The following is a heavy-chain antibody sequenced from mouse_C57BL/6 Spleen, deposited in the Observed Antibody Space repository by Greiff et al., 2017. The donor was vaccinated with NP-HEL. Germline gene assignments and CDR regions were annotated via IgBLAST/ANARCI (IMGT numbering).Heavy chain of an antibody. CDR2: INPSSGYT. CDR1: GYTFTSYW. Sequence: QVHVKQSGAELAKPGASVKLSCKASGYTFTSYWMHWVKQRPGQGLEWIGYINPSSGYTKYNQKFKDKATLTADKSSSTAYMQLSSLTYEDSAVYYCARFDTGYAMDYWGQGTSVTVSS. J-gene: IGHJ4*01. CDR3: ARFDTGYAMDY. D-gene: IGHD5-1-1*01. V-gene: IGHV1-7*01.